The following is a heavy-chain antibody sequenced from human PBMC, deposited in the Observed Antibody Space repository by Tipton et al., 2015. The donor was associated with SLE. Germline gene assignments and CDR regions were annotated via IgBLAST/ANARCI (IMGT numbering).Heavy chain of an antibody. CDR2: AYYSGDS. Sequence: TLSLTCTVSSGSTTSHYWTWFRQPPGKGLEWIGSAYYSGDSNYNPSLRTRVTMSVDTSNNLFSLRLSSVTAADTAVYYCARRPGGLRWYFDLWGRGTLVTVSS. V-gene: IGHV4-59*11. D-gene: IGHD3-10*01. J-gene: IGHJ2*01. CDR1: SGSTTSHY. CDR3: ARRPGGLRWYFDL.